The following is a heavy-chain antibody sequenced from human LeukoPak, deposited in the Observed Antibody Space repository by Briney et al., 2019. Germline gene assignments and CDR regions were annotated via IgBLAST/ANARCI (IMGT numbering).Heavy chain of an antibody. CDR1: RFTFSYFA. CDR2: LSDDGSNK. J-gene: IGHJ4*02. CDR3: AKDPHSSSWYYFDS. Sequence: GGSLRLSCAASRFTFSYFAMHWVRQAPGKGLGWVAVLSDDGSNKFYADSVKGRFTISRDNSKNTLYLQMNSLRAEDTAFYYCAKDPHSSSWYYFDSWGQGTLVTVSS. V-gene: IGHV3-30*18. D-gene: IGHD6-13*01.